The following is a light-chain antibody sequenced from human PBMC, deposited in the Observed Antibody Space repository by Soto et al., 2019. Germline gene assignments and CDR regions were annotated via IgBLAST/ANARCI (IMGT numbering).Light chain of an antibody. Sequence: ALTQPASVSGSPGQSITISCTGTSSDVGGYNYVSWYQQHPGKAPKLMIYDVSNRPSGVSNRFSGSKSGNTASLTISGLQAEDEADYYCSSYTSSWVFGTGTKVTV. CDR1: SSDVGGYNY. J-gene: IGLJ1*01. CDR3: SSYTSSWV. V-gene: IGLV2-14*01. CDR2: DVS.